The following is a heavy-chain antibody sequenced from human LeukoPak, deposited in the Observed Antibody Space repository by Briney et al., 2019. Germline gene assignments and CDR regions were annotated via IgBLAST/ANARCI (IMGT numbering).Heavy chain of an antibody. V-gene: IGHV2-5*02. CDR1: GFSLSTSGVG. CDR3: AHILNRDIVY. Sequence: SGPTLVKPTQTLTPTCTFSGFSLSTSGVGVGWIRQPPGKALERLALVYWDDDKRYRPSLQSTLTITKDTSKNQIVLTMTNMVPVDTATYYCAHILNRDIVYWGQGTLVTVSS. D-gene: IGHD5/OR15-5a*01. CDR2: VYWDDDK. J-gene: IGHJ1*01.